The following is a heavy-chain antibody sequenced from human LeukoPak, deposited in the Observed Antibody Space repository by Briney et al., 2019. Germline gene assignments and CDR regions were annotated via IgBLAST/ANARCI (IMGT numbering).Heavy chain of an antibody. CDR1: GFTFSDYY. J-gene: IGHJ4*02. CDR2: ISSSGSTI. V-gene: IGHV3-11*01. D-gene: IGHD2-2*02. CDR3: ARGPCSSTSCYNFDY. Sequence: GGSLRLSCAASGFTFSDYYMSWIRQAPGKGLEWVSYISSSGSTIYYADSVKGRFTISRDNAKNSLYLQMNSLRAEDTAVYYCARGPCSSTSCYNFDYWAREPWSPSPQ.